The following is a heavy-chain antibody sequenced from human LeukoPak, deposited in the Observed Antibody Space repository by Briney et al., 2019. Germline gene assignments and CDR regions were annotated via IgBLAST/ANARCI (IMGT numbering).Heavy chain of an antibody. Sequence: SGTLSLTCAVSGGSISSSNWWSWVRQPPGKGLEWIGEIYHSGSTNYNPSLKSRVTISVDKSKNQFSLKLSSVTAADTAVYYCASYSGGLVGYFDYWGQGTLVTVSS. CDR3: ASYSGGLVGYFDY. V-gene: IGHV4-4*02. CDR1: GGSISSSNW. J-gene: IGHJ4*02. D-gene: IGHD1-26*01. CDR2: IYHSGST.